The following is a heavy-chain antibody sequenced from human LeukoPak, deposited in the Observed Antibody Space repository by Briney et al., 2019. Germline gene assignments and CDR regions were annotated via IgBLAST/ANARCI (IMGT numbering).Heavy chain of an antibody. D-gene: IGHD6-19*01. J-gene: IGHJ4*02. CDR2: IYGSGYT. V-gene: IGHV4-59*01. Sequence: SETLSLTCTVSGGSISGWYWSWIRQPPGKGLEWIGYIYGSGYTDYNPSLKSRVTMSIDTSKNHFSLKLTSVTAADTATYYCARETSLAGFASGLGFNYWGQGILVTVSS. CDR1: GGSISGWY. CDR3: ARETSLAGFASGLGFNY.